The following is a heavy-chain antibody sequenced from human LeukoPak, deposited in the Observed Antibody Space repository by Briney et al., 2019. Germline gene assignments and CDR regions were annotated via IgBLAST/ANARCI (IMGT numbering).Heavy chain of an antibody. V-gene: IGHV1-46*01. J-gene: IGHJ6*02. CDR2: INPSGGST. CDR3: VRDRHGSGTYNYYGMDV. CDR1: GYTFTTYY. Sequence: GASVKVSCKASGYTFTTYYMHWVRQAPGQGLEWMGIINPSGGSTTYAQKFQGRVTITRDTSTSTVYMEVSSLRSEDTAVYYCVRDRHGSGTYNYYGMDVWGQGTTVTVSS. D-gene: IGHD3-10*01.